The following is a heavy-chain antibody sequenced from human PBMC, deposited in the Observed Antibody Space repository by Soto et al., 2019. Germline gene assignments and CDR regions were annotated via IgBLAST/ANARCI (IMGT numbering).Heavy chain of an antibody. V-gene: IGHV3-72*01. D-gene: IGHD2-2*01. J-gene: IGHJ6*02. CDR2: TRNKANSYTT. CDR1: GFTFSDHY. CDR3: ARGGYCSSTSCYREYYGMDV. Sequence: EVQLVESGGGLVQPGGSLRLSCAASGFTFSDHYMDWVRQAPGKGLEWVGRTRNKANSYTTEYAASVKGRFTISRDDSQNSLYLQMNSLKTEDTAVYYCARGGYCSSTSCYREYYGMDVWGQGTTVTVSS.